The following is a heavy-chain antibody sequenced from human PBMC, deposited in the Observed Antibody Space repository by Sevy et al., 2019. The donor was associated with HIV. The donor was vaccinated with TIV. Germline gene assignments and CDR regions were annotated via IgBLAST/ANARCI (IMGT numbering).Heavy chain of an antibody. J-gene: IGHJ4*02. CDR1: GYSFTSHW. D-gene: IGHD3-22*01. Sequence: GESLKISCKGSGYSFTSHWIGWVRHMPGKGLEWMGIIYPDDSDTRYSPSFQGQVTFQADKSISTAYLQWSSLKASDTAMYYCATSRSGYFDSSGYYIYWGQGTLVTVSS. V-gene: IGHV5-51*01. CDR3: ATSRSGYFDSSGYYIY. CDR2: IYPDDSDT.